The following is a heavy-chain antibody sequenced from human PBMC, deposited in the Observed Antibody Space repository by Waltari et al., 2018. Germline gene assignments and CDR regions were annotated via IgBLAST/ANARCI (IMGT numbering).Heavy chain of an antibody. CDR1: GFTFSSYG. CDR2: IWYDGSNK. J-gene: IGHJ4*02. V-gene: IGHV3-33*01. Sequence: QVQLVESGGGVVQPGRSLRLSCAASGFTFSSYGMHWVRQAPGKGLEWVAVIWYDGSNKYYADSVKGRFTISRDNSKNTLYLQMNSLRAEDTAVYYCARGAQQLAPFDYWGQGTLVTVSS. CDR3: ARGAQQLAPFDY. D-gene: IGHD6-13*01.